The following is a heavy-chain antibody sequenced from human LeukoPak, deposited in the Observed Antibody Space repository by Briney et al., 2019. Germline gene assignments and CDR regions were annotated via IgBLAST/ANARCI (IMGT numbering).Heavy chain of an antibody. CDR1: GYSFTTYW. CDR2: IYPGDSDT. V-gene: IGHV5-51*01. CDR3: ARRASGWSIDY. Sequence: GASLKISGKCSGYSFTTYWIGWVRQMPGKGLEWMGIIYPGDSDTTYTPSFQGQVTTSADKSISTAYLQWSRLKASDAAMYYCARRASGWSIDYWGQGTLVTVSS. J-gene: IGHJ4*02. D-gene: IGHD6-19*01.